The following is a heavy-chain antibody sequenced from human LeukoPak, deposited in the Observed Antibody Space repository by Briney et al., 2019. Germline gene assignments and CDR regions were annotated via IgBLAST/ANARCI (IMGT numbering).Heavy chain of an antibody. J-gene: IGHJ4*02. CDR2: IWYDGSNK. CDR1: GFSLNIDG. Sequence: GRSLTLSCAVVGFSLNIDGMHWVRQAPGKGLEWVAVIWYDGSNKYYADSVKGRFTISRDNSKSTLYLQMNSLRAEDTAVYYCARDSEMVGANYFEYWGQGTLVSVS. CDR3: ARDSEMVGANYFEY. D-gene: IGHD1-26*01. V-gene: IGHV3-33*01.